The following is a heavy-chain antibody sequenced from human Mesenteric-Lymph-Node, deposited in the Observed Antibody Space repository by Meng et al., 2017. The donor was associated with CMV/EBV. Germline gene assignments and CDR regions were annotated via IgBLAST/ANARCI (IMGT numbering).Heavy chain of an antibody. Sequence: SLKISCAASGSTFDDYAMHWVRQAPGKGLEWVSGISWNSGSIGYADSVKGRFTISRDNAKNSLYLQMNSLRAEDTAVYYCARVVVVPAPTYYYYGMDVWGQGTTVTVSS. CDR1: GSTFDDYA. J-gene: IGHJ6*02. D-gene: IGHD2-2*01. V-gene: IGHV3-9*01. CDR2: ISWNSGSI. CDR3: ARVVVVPAPTYYYYGMDV.